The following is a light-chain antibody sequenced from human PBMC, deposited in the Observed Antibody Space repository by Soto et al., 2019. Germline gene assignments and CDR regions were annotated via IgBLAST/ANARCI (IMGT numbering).Light chain of an antibody. J-gene: IGKJ5*01. CDR1: QSVSSSY. Sequence: EIVLTQSPGTLSLSPGERATLSCRASQSVSSSYLAWYQQKPGQAPRLLIYGASSRATGIPDRFSGSGSGTDFTLTISRLEPEDFAVYYCQLYGSSPPITFGQGKRLEI. CDR3: QLYGSSPPIT. CDR2: GAS. V-gene: IGKV3-20*01.